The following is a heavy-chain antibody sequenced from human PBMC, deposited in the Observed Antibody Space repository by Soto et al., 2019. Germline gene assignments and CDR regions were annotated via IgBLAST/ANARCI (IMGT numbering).Heavy chain of an antibody. J-gene: IGHJ6*02. CDR1: GFTFSDYY. CDR3: SSSGEAAALVVGLAA. CDR2: SSISGSTK. V-gene: IGHV3-11*01. Sequence: QVQLVESGGGLVKPGGSLRLSCAASGFTFSDYYISWIRQAPGKGLECISYSSISGSTKYYADSVKGRFTISWDNAKKSMYLQMNSLRAEDTAVYYCSSSGEAAALVVGLAAWGQGTTVTVSS. D-gene: IGHD2-2*01.